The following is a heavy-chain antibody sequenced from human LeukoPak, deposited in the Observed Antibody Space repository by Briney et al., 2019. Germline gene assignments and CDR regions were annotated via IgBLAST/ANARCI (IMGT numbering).Heavy chain of an antibody. D-gene: IGHD6-19*01. CDR3: AKVVGYSSGWYDGDAFDI. J-gene: IGHJ3*02. CDR1: GFTVNNNY. V-gene: IGHV3-53*01. CDR2: IYSGGST. Sequence: GGSLRLSCAASGFTVNNNYMSWVRQAPGKGLEWVSVIYSGGSTYYADSVKGRFTISRDNSKNTLYLQMNSLRAEDTAVHYCAKVVGYSSGWYDGDAFDIWGQGTMVTVSS.